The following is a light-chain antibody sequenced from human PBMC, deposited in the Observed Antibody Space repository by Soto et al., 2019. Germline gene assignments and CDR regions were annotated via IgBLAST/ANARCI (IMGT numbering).Light chain of an antibody. CDR2: NAS. Sequence: DIQVMQSPLFLSASVGDTVTITCRTTQAVNFYLHWYHHKSGAAPKLLIHNASKLQSGAPSRFSARGSGSEFTLTIANLQPDDFGTYYCQQSYLSPDTFGQGTKLQIK. V-gene: IGKV1-39*01. J-gene: IGKJ2*01. CDR3: QQSYLSPDT. CDR1: QAVNFY.